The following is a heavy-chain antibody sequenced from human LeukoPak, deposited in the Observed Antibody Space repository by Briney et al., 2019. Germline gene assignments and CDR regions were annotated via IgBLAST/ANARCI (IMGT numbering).Heavy chain of an antibody. CDR3: ANGDSGSYSFDY. CDR2: ISYDVTNK. Sequence: PGGSLRLSCAASGFTFSSYAMHWVRQAPGKGLEWVAIISYDVTNKFYADTVKGRFTTSRDNSKNTLYLQMNSLRTEDTAVYYCANGDSGSYSFDYWGQGTLVTVSS. CDR1: GFTFSSYA. D-gene: IGHD1-26*01. V-gene: IGHV3-30*18. J-gene: IGHJ4*02.